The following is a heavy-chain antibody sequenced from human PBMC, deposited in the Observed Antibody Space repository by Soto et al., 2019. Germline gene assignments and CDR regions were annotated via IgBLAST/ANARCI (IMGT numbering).Heavy chain of an antibody. CDR3: AFRDGYSWGYYYYGLDV. Sequence: LRLSCAASRFTFSDYYMSWIRQAPGKGLEWVSYISSSGSTIYYADSVKGRFTISRDNAKNSLYLQMNSLRAEDTAVYYCAFRDGYSWGYYYYGLDVWGQGTTVTVSS. V-gene: IGHV3-11*01. J-gene: IGHJ6*02. CDR1: RFTFSDYY. CDR2: ISSSGSTI. D-gene: IGHD4-4*01.